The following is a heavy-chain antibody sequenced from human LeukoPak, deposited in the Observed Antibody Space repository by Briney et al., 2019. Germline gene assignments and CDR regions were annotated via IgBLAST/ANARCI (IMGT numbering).Heavy chain of an antibody. Sequence: GGSLRLSCAASGFTFSSYEMNWVRQAPGKGLEWVAFIRYDGSNKYYADSVKGRFTISRDNSKNTLYLRMNSLRAEDTAVYYCAKDPYYYGSGAFDPWGQGTLVTVSS. J-gene: IGHJ5*02. V-gene: IGHV3-30*02. CDR3: AKDPYYYGSGAFDP. D-gene: IGHD3-10*01. CDR2: IRYDGSNK. CDR1: GFTFSSYE.